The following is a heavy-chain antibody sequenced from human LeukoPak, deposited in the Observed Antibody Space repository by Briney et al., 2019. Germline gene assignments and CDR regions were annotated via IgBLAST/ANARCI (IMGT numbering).Heavy chain of an antibody. CDR1: GFTFSSYA. Sequence: GGSLRLSCAASGFTFSSYAMNWVRQAPGKGLEWVSAIRGSGGSTYYADSVKGRFTISRENAKNSLYLQMNSLRAGDTAVYYCARELRTVAGFDAYDLWGQGTMVTVSS. D-gene: IGHD2-15*01. J-gene: IGHJ3*01. V-gene: IGHV3-23*01. CDR2: IRGSGGST. CDR3: ARELRTVAGFDAYDL.